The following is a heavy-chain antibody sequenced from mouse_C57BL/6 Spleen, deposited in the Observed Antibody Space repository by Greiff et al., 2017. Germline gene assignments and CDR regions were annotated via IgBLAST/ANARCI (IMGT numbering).Heavy chain of an antibody. CDR2: IYPGSGNT. CDR1: GYTFTDYY. CDR3: ARDYGSSPYAMDY. V-gene: IGHV1-76*01. J-gene: IGHJ4*01. Sequence: VQLQESGAELVRPGASVKLSCKASGYTFTDYYINWVKQRPGQGLEWIARIYPGSGNTYYNEKFKGKATLTAEESSRTAYMQLSSLTSEDSAVYFCARDYGSSPYAMDYWGQGTSVTVSS. D-gene: IGHD1-1*01.